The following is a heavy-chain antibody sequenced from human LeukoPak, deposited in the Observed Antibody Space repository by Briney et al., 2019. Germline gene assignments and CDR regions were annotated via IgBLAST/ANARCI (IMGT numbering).Heavy chain of an antibody. Sequence: ASVKVSCKASGYTFTGYYMHWVRQAPGRGLEWMGWINPNSGDTNYAQMFQGRVTMTRDTSISTAYMELSRLRSDDTAVYYCARYRSVPAFDPWGQGTLVTVSS. J-gene: IGHJ5*02. CDR2: INPNSGDT. V-gene: IGHV1-2*02. D-gene: IGHD6-25*01. CDR3: ARYRSVPAFDP. CDR1: GYTFTGYY.